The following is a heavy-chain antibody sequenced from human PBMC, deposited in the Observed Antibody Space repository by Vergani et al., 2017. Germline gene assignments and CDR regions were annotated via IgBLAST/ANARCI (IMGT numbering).Heavy chain of an antibody. CDR1: GFTFSSYA. Sequence: QVQLVESGGGVVQPGRSLRLSCAASGFTFSSYAMHWVRQAPGKGLEWVAVISYDGSNKYYADSVKGRFTITRDNSKNTLYLQMNSLRAEETAVYYCARDSGDGDHARDWGQGTLVTVSS. CDR3: ARDSGDGDHARD. J-gene: IGHJ4*02. D-gene: IGHD4-17*01. CDR2: ISYDGSNK. V-gene: IGHV3-30*04.